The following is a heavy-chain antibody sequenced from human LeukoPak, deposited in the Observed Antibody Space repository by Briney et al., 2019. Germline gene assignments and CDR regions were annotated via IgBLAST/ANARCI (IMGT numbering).Heavy chain of an antibody. CDR3: AKLRYCGGDCYSFFDY. CDR2: ISGSGGST. J-gene: IGHJ4*02. V-gene: IGHV3-23*01. CDR1: GFTFSSYA. D-gene: IGHD2-21*02. Sequence: GGSLRLSCAASGFTFSSYAMSWVRQAPGKGLEWVSAISGSGGSTYYADSVKGRFTISRDNSKNTLYLQMNSLRAEDTAVYYCAKLRYCGGDCYSFFDYWGQGTLVTVSS.